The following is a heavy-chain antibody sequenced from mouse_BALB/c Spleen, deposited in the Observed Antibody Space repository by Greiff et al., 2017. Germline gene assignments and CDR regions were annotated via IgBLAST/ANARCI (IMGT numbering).Heavy chain of an antibody. J-gene: IGHJ2*01. CDR1: GFNIKDTY. Sequence: EVQLQESGAELVKPGASVKLSCTASGFNIKDTYMHWVKQRPEQGLEWIGRIDPANGNTKYDPKFQGKATITADTSSNTAYLQLSSLTSEDTAVYYCARGLLRLYFDYWGQGTTLTVSS. CDR2: IDPANGNT. D-gene: IGHD1-2*01. CDR3: ARGLLRLYFDY. V-gene: IGHV14-3*02.